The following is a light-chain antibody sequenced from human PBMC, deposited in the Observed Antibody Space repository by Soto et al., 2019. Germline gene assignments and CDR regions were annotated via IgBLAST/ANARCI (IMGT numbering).Light chain of an antibody. CDR2: DVT. Sequence: VLTQPRSVSGSPRQSVTLSCPGTSSNVGDYNYVSWYQQHPGKAPKVMIYDVTKRPAGVPDRFSGSKSGNSASLTISGLQAEDEADYYCSSYSSGSTTDVFGTGTKGTVL. V-gene: IGLV2-11*01. J-gene: IGLJ1*01. CDR1: SSNVGDYNY. CDR3: SSYSSGSTTDV.